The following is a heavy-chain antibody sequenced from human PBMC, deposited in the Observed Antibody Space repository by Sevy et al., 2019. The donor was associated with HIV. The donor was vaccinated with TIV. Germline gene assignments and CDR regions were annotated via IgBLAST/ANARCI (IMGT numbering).Heavy chain of an antibody. D-gene: IGHD6-13*01. J-gene: IGHJ4*02. Sequence: ASVKVSCKASGYTFTSYAMHWVRQAPGQRLEWMGWINAGNGNTKYSQKFQGRVTITRDTSASTAYMGLSSLRSEDTAVYYCARGNSSSWYGTFDYWGQGTLVTVSS. V-gene: IGHV1-3*01. CDR3: ARGNSSSWYGTFDY. CDR2: INAGNGNT. CDR1: GYTFTSYA.